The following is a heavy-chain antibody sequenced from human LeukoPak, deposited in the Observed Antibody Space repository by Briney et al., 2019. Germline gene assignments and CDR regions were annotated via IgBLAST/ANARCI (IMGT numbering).Heavy chain of an antibody. Sequence: GGSLRLSCAASGFTFSDYWIDWVRQAPGKGLEWVANLKQDGSDKNYLESVKGRFTISRDNARNSLFLQMNNLRAEDTAVYYCARNRGMQQFDFWGQGTLVTVSS. V-gene: IGHV3-7*01. CDR2: LKQDGSDK. CDR1: GFTFSDYW. CDR3: ARNRGMQQFDF. J-gene: IGHJ4*02. D-gene: IGHD1/OR15-1a*01.